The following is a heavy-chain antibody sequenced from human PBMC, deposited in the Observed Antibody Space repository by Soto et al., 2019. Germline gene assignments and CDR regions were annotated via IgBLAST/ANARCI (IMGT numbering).Heavy chain of an antibody. J-gene: IGHJ5*02. V-gene: IGHV1-69*12. CDR1: GGTFSTYA. Sequence: QVQLVQSGAEVKEPGSSVKVSCKTYGGTFSTYATSWVRQAPGQGLEWMGGIIPMFGAPNYAQRFLGRITITADESTSTVFMELSSMRSEDTAVYYCVRAVIRGVIISHFDPWGQETLVTVSS. D-gene: IGHD3-10*01. CDR2: IIPMFGAP. CDR3: VRAVIRGVIISHFDP.